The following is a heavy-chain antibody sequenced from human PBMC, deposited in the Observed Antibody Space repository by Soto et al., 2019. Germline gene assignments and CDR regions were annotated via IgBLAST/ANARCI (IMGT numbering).Heavy chain of an antibody. J-gene: IGHJ5*02. D-gene: IGHD3-10*01. V-gene: IGHV5-51*01. CDR3: ARRGAGEGSGSYYNAAPLFDP. CDR2: IYPGDSDT. Sequence: PGESLKISCKGSGYSFTSYWIGWVRQMPGKGLEWMGIIYPGDSDTRYGPSFQGQVTISADKSISTAYLQWSSLKASDTAMYYCARRGAGEGSGSYYNAAPLFDPWGQGTLVTVSS. CDR1: GYSFTSYW.